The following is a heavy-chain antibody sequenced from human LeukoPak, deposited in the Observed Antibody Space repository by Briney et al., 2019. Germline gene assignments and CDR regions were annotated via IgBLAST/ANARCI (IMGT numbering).Heavy chain of an antibody. CDR2: ITGSGGTT. Sequence: GGSLRLSCAASGFTFSSYGMSWVRQAPGKGLEWVSAITGSGGTTYYADSVKGRFTTSRDNDKNSLYLQMNSLRPEDTAVYYCARVPGVVLPAAMPVRDYWGQGTLVTVSS. J-gene: IGHJ4*02. V-gene: IGHV3-23*01. CDR1: GFTFSSYG. D-gene: IGHD2-2*01. CDR3: ARVPGVVLPAAMPVRDY.